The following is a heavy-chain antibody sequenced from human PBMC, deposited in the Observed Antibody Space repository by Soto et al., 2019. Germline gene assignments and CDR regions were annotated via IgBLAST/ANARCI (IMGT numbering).Heavy chain of an antibody. CDR2: ISGSGGST. V-gene: IGHV3-23*01. D-gene: IGHD2-21*01. CDR1: GFTFSSYA. CDR3: AKGGTYCGGDCYYYYYMDV. J-gene: IGHJ6*03. Sequence: GGSLRLSCAASGFTFSSYAMSWVRQAPGKGLEWVSAISGSGGSTYYADSVKGRFTISRDNSKNTLYLQMNSLRAEDTAVYYCAKGGTYCGGDCYYYYYMDVWGKGTTVTVSS.